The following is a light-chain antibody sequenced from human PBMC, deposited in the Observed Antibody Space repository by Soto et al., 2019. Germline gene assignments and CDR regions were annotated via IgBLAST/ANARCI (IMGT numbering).Light chain of an antibody. J-gene: IGKJ2*02. V-gene: IGKV3D-20*02. CDR2: GAS. Sequence: EIVLTQSPGTLSLSPGERATLSCRASQSVSSTYLAWYQQQPGQAPRLLIYGASNRATAIPDRFSGSGSGTDFTLTISRLEPEDFAVYYCQQRGKWPSTFGPGTKVEMK. CDR1: QSVSSTY. CDR3: QQRGKWPST.